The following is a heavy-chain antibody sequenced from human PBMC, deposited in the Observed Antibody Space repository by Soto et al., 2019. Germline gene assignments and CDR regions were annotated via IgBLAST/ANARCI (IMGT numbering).Heavy chain of an antibody. V-gene: IGHV1-8*01. CDR3: ARGAGGKTYYDFWSGYYFFRWDYYMDV. J-gene: IGHJ6*03. CDR1: GYTFTSYD. CDR2: MNPNSGNT. D-gene: IGHD3-3*01. Sequence: ASVKVSCKASGYTFTSYDIHWVRQATGQGLEWMGWMNPNSGNTGYAQKFQGRVTMTRNTSISTAYMELSSLRSEDTAVYYCARGAGGKTYYDFWSGYYFFRWDYYMDVWGKGTTVTVSS.